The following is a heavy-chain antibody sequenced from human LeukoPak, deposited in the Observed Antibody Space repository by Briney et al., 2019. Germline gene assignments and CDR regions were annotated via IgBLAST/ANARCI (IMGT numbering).Heavy chain of an antibody. CDR2: INHSGST. D-gene: IGHD4-17*01. CDR1: GGSFSGYY. Sequence: PSETLSLTCAVYGGSFSGYYWSWIRQPPGKGLERIGEINHSGSTNYNPSLKSRVTISVDTSKNQFSLKLSSVTAADTVVYYCAREVTTNHYYFDYWGQGTLVTVSS. V-gene: IGHV4-34*01. CDR3: AREVTTNHYYFDY. J-gene: IGHJ4*02.